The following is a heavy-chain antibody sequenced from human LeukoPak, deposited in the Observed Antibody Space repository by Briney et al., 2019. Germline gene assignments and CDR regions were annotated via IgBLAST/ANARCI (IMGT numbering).Heavy chain of an antibody. D-gene: IGHD3-10*01. Sequence: SETLSLTCAVYGGSFSGYYWSWIRQPPGKGPEWIGEINHSGSTNYNPSLKSRVTISVDTSKNQFSLKLSSVTAADTAVYYCARARVWFGECLDYWGQGTLVTVSS. J-gene: IGHJ4*02. CDR2: INHSGST. CDR1: GGSFSGYY. CDR3: ARARVWFGECLDY. V-gene: IGHV4-34*01.